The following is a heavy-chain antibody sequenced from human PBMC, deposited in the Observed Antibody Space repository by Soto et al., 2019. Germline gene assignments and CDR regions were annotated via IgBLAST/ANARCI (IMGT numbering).Heavy chain of an antibody. Sequence: SETLSLTCTVSGVSISSSYWSWLRQSPGTGLEWIGYIYYTGTTNYNPSLKRRVTISLDTAKNQFSLNVNSLTTADTAVYYCARERWDSSGRYGMDLWGQGTTVTVSS. CDR2: IYYTGTT. J-gene: IGHJ6*02. D-gene: IGHD6-19*01. CDR3: ARERWDSSGRYGMDL. V-gene: IGHV4-59*01. CDR1: GVSISSSY.